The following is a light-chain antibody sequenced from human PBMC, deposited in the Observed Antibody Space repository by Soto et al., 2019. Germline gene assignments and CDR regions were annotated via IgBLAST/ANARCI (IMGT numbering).Light chain of an antibody. CDR1: QTVESY. CDR3: AQCYSTPYA. CDR2: GAT. J-gene: IGKJ2*01. V-gene: IGKV1-39*01. Sequence: DIQMTQSPSSLSASIGDRVTITCRASQTVESYLNWYQHKPGKAPQLLISGATTLRGGVPSRFSGSASGPDSTLTISSLQPEDVATYYCAQCYSTPYAFGQGTKL.